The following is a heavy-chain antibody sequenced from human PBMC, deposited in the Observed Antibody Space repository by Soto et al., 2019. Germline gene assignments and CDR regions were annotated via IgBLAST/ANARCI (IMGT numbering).Heavy chain of an antibody. D-gene: IGHD1-26*01. J-gene: IGHJ4*02. CDR3: ARQRGLGKWYFDY. CDR1: GDSITGENW. CDR2: INYGGTT. Sequence: QLQLQESGPGLVKPSETLSLTCAVSGDSITGENWWTWVRQPPGKGLEWIGSINYGGTTYYNPSLKTRVTMSVDPSNNQFFLKLRSVTAADTAVFYCARQRGLGKWYFDYWGQGTLVTVSS. V-gene: IGHV4-39*01.